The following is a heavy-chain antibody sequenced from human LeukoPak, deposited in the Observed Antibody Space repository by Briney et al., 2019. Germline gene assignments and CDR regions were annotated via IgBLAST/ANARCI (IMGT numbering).Heavy chain of an antibody. CDR2: ISGSGGST. Sequence: GGSLGLSCAASGFTFSSYAMSWVRQAPGKGLEWVSAISGSGGSTYYADSVKGRFTISRDTSKNTLYLQMNSLRAEDSAVYYCARDFNWAFGFWGQGILVTVSS. CDR3: ARDFNWAFGF. V-gene: IGHV3-23*01. J-gene: IGHJ4*02. CDR1: GFTFSSYA. D-gene: IGHD1-1*01.